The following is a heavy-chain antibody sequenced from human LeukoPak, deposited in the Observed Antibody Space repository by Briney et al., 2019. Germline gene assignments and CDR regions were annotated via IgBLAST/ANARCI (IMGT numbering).Heavy chain of an antibody. D-gene: IGHD3-10*01. CDR3: ASSYYYGSGSYLE. CDR2: IYPSGST. CDR1: GASISSYY. V-gene: IGHV4-4*07. J-gene: IGHJ4*02. Sequence: SQTLSLTCTVSGASISSYYWNWIRQPAGKGLEWLGRIYPSGSTNYDPSLKSRVTMSVDTSKNQFSLKLSSVTAADTAVYYCASSYYYGSGSYLEWGQGTLVTVSS.